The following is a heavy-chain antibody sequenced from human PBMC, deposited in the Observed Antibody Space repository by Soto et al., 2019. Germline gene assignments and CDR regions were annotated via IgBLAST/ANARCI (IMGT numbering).Heavy chain of an antibody. CDR1: GGTFSSYA. CDR2: IIPIFGTA. J-gene: IGHJ4*02. CDR3: ASTGYSSGQLGY. V-gene: IGHV1-69*13. D-gene: IGHD6-19*01. Sequence: SVKVSCKASGGTFSSYAISWVRQAPGQGLEWMGGIIPIFGTANYAQKFQGRVTITADESTSTAYMELSSLRSEDTAVYYCASTGYSSGQLGYWGQGTLVTVSS.